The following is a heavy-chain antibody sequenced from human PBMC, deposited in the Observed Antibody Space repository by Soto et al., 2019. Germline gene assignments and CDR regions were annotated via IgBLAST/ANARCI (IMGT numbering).Heavy chain of an antibody. CDR3: ARGGDYDFWSGSRYYYYYMDV. CDR1: GGSFSGYY. CDR2: INHSGST. D-gene: IGHD3-3*01. V-gene: IGHV4-34*01. Sequence: SETLSLTCAVYGGSFSGYYWSWIRQPPGKGLEWIGEINHSGSTNYNPSLKSRVTISVDTSKNQFSLKLSSATAADTAVYYCARGGDYDFWSGSRYYYYYMDVWGKGTTVTVSS. J-gene: IGHJ6*03.